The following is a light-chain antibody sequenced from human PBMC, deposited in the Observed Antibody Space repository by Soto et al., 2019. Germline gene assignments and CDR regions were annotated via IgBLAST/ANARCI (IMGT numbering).Light chain of an antibody. J-gene: IGKJ5*01. CDR2: GAS. Sequence: EIVMTQSPATLSVSPGERATLSCRASQSVSSNLAWYQQKPGQAPRLLIYGASTRATGIPARFSGSGSGTEFTLTISSLQSEDFAVYYGQQYNNWPPITFGKGTRLEIK. CDR1: QSVSSN. V-gene: IGKV3-15*01. CDR3: QQYNNWPPIT.